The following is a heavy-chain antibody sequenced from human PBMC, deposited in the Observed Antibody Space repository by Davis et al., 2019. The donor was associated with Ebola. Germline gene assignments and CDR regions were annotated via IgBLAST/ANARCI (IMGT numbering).Heavy chain of an antibody. CDR1: GFTFSSNY. J-gene: IGHJ4*02. CDR2: ISGDGDST. V-gene: IGHV3-43*02. CDR3: AKDTGSGWHYFDY. D-gene: IGHD6-19*01. Sequence: GESLKISCAASGFTFSSNYMSWVRQAPGKGLEWVSLISGDGDSTYYADSVKGRFTISRDNSKNSLYLQMNSLRTEDTALYYCAKDTGSGWHYFDYWGQGTLVTVSS.